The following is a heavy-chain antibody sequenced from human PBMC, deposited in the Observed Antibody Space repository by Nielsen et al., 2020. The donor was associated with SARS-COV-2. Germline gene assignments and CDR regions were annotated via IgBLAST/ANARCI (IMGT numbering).Heavy chain of an antibody. CDR1: GFTFSSYA. J-gene: IGHJ3*02. Sequence: GESLKISCAASGFTFSSYAMSWARQAPGKGLERVSAISGSGGSTYYADSVKGRFTISRDNSKNTLYLQMNSLRAEDTAVYYCAKLCPIREAFDIWGQGTMVTVSS. CDR3: AKLCPIREAFDI. D-gene: IGHD3-16*01. V-gene: IGHV3-23*01. CDR2: ISGSGGST.